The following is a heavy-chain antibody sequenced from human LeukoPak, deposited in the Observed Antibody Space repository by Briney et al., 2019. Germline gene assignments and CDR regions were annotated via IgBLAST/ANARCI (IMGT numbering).Heavy chain of an antibody. CDR2: IYPGDSDT. Sequence: GESLKISCKGSGYSFTSYWIGWVRQMPGEGLEWMGIIYPGDSDTRYSPSFQGQVTISADKSISTAYLQWSSLKASDTAMYYCATQSGYDPYYYGMDVWGQGTTVTVSS. V-gene: IGHV5-51*01. CDR3: ATQSGYDPYYYGMDV. CDR1: GYSFTSYW. J-gene: IGHJ6*02. D-gene: IGHD5-12*01.